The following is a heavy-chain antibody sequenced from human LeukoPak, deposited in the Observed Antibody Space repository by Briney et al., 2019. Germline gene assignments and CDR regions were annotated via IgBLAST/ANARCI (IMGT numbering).Heavy chain of an antibody. D-gene: IGHD3-10*01. V-gene: IGHV1-69*13. CDR1: GGTFSSYA. CDR3: ARDTPAISSGSFSPEDWFDP. CDR2: IIPIFGTA. Sequence: SVKVSCKASGGTFSSYAISWVRQAPGQGLEWMGGIIPIFGTANYAQKFQGRVTITADESTSTAYMELSSLRSEDTAVYYCARDTPAISSGSFSPEDWFDPWGQGALVTVSS. J-gene: IGHJ5*02.